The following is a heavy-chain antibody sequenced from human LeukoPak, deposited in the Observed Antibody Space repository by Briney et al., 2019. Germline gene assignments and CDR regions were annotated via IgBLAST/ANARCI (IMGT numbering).Heavy chain of an antibody. Sequence: GGSLRLSCAASGFVFSTYAIGWVRQAPGKGLEWVSAISSSGDNTYYADSVEGQFTISRDNSKNTLDLQMNSLRAEDTAMYHCAKVKALDAVASYFDYWGQGTLVTVSS. J-gene: IGHJ4*02. CDR3: AKVKALDAVASYFDY. D-gene: IGHD1-1*01. CDR1: GFVFSTYA. V-gene: IGHV3-23*01. CDR2: ISSSGDNT.